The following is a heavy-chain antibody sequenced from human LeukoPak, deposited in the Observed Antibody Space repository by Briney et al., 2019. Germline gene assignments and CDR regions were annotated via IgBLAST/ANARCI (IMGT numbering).Heavy chain of an antibody. CDR1: GGSFSGYY. CDR2: INHSGST. V-gene: IGHV4-34*01. J-gene: IGHJ4*02. CDR3: ARARGYVGGSYRHDY. D-gene: IGHD3-16*02. Sequence: KPSETLSLTCAVYGGSFSGYYWSWIRQPPGKGLEWIGEINHSGSTNYNPSLKSRVTISVDTSKNQFSLKLSSVTAADTAVYYCARARGYVGGSYRHDYWGRGPLVTVSS.